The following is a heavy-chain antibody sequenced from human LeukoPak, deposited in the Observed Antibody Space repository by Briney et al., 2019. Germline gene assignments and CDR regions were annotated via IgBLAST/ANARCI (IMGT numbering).Heavy chain of an antibody. CDR2: IYYSGST. J-gene: IGHJ6*03. CDR3: ARIGQSVHYYMDV. Sequence: TSETLSLTCAVYGGSFSGYYCSWIRQPPGKGLEWIGYIYYSGSTNYNPSLKSRVTISVDTSKNQFSLKLNSVTAADTAVYYCARIGQSVHYYMDVWGNGTTVDVSS. V-gene: IGHV4-59*08. CDR1: GGSFSGYY. D-gene: IGHD3/OR15-3a*01.